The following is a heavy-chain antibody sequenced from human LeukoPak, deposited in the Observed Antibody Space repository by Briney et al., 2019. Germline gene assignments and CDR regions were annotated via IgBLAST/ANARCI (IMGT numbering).Heavy chain of an antibody. CDR1: GYIFTDHY. D-gene: IGHD2/OR15-2a*01. J-gene: IGHJ4*02. CDR2: IGPQKGGT. CDR3: ARESSGRLSKDFDL. V-gene: IGHV1-2*02. Sequence: ASMTVSCKSSGYIFTDHYIHWVRQAPGQGLEWMGYIGPQKGGTSSPQEFRGRVTISRETSMATAYLELTRLTPDDTAVYYCARESSGRLSKDFDLWGQGTLVTVSS.